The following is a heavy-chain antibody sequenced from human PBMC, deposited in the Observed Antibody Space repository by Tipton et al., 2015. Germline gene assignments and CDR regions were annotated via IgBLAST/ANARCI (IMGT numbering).Heavy chain of an antibody. CDR1: GDSISSSNW. Sequence: GLVKPSGTLSLTCSVSGDSISSSNWWSWVRQPPGKGLEWIGEIHHGGSTNYNPSLKSRVTMSVDTSKNQFSLNLSSVTAADTAVYYCARGDFWSGSPTPWFDSWGQGTLVTVSS. J-gene: IGHJ5*01. V-gene: IGHV4-4*02. CDR2: IHHGGST. CDR3: ARGDFWSGSPTPWFDS. D-gene: IGHD3-3*01.